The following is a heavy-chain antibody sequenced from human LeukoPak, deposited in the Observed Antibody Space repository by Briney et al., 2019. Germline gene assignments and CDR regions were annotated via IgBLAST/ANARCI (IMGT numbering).Heavy chain of an antibody. D-gene: IGHD6-13*01. J-gene: IGHJ4*02. V-gene: IGHV4-59*01. CDR3: ARVDVIAAAGTPSFDY. CDR1: GGSISSYY. Sequence: SETLSLTCTVSGGSISSYYWSWIRQPPGKGLEWIGYIYYSGSTNHNPSLKSRVTISVDTSKNQFSLKLSSVTAADTAVYYCARVDVIAAAGTPSFDYWGQGTLVTVSS. CDR2: IYYSGST.